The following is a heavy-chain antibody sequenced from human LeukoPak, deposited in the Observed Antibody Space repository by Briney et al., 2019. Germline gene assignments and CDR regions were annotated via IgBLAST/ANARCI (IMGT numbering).Heavy chain of an antibody. J-gene: IGHJ5*02. CDR1: GYSIGSGYY. D-gene: IGHD3-3*01. CDR2: IYHSGST. CDR3: ARGTRITIFGNPLRLNWFDP. Sequence: TPSETLSLTCAVSGYSIGSGYYWGWIRQPPGKGLEWIGSIYHSGSTYYNPSLKSRVTISVDTSKNQFSLKLSSVTAADTAVYYCARGTRITIFGNPLRLNWFDPWGQGTLVTVSS. V-gene: IGHV4-38-2*01.